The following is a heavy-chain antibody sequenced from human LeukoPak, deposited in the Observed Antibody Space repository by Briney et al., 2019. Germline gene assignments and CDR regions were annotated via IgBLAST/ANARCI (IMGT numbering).Heavy chain of an antibody. V-gene: IGHV3-23*01. J-gene: IGHJ5*02. D-gene: IGHD3-10*01. Sequence: PGGSLRLSCAASGFTFTNYAMSWVRQAPGKGLDWVSAISGSGDSTYYADSVKGRFTISRDDSKNTLYLQMNSLRAEDTAVYYCAKDPYYYGSGSYPIAWGQGTLVTVSS. CDR1: GFTFTNYA. CDR3: AKDPYYYGSGSYPIA. CDR2: ISGSGDST.